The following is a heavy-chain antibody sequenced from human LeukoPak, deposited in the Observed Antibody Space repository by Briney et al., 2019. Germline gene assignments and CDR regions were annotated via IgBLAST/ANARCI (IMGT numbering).Heavy chain of an antibody. CDR2: IYSSGST. CDR1: GFSVSSNY. V-gene: IGHV3-53*01. J-gene: IGHJ5*02. Sequence: GGSLRLSCAASGFSVSSNYMSWVRQAPGKGLEWVSVIYSSGSTYYADSVKGRFTISRDNSKNTLALQLNSLRAEDTAVYYCARVLHKRNYDSSDYYGSWGQGTLVTVSS. D-gene: IGHD3-22*01. CDR3: ARVLHKRNYDSSDYYGS.